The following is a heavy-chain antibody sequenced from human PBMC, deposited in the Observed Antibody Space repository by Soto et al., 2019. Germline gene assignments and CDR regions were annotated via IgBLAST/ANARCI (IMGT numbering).Heavy chain of an antibody. J-gene: IGHJ4*02. CDR1: GNSLSKLS. D-gene: IGHD3-16*02. CDR2: IDRQHGEL. Sequence: ASVKVSCKASGNSLSKLSMYWGRQAPEKGLECMGGIDRQHGELVYAKGLQGILTLTEDTPTDTDYMELNSLSSEDTAVYFCAAVHLRPYEFALAGVVAGVFDYWGQGTPVKVSS. V-gene: IGHV1-24*01. CDR3: AAVHLRPYEFALAGVVAGVFDY.